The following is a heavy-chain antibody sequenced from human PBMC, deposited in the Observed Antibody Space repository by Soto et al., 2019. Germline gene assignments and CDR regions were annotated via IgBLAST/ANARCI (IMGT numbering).Heavy chain of an antibody. Sequence: QVQLVQSGAEVKKPGASVKVSCKASGYTFTSYGISWVRQAPGQGPEWMGWSSGYNGNTNYAQKLLGRVTMTTDTSTSTAYMELRSLSSNDTAVYYCARDSLRFLEWLSSEYYYYGMDLWGQGTTVTVSS. V-gene: IGHV1-18*01. CDR3: ARDSLRFLEWLSSEYYYYGMDL. CDR1: GYTFTSYG. J-gene: IGHJ6*02. CDR2: SSGYNGNT. D-gene: IGHD3-3*01.